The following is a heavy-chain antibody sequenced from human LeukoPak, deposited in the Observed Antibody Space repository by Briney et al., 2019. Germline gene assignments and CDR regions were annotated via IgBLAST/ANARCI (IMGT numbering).Heavy chain of an antibody. D-gene: IGHD3-9*01. Sequence: GGSLRLSCAASGFTFSSYSVNWVRQAPGKGLEWVAVISYDGSNKYYADSVKGRFTISRDNSKNTLYLQMNSLRAEDTAVYYCARAQWAVEYDILSAYGLSYYMDVWGKGTTVTVSS. CDR3: ARAQWAVEYDILSAYGLSYYMDV. CDR1: GFTFSSYS. J-gene: IGHJ6*03. V-gene: IGHV3-30*03. CDR2: ISYDGSNK.